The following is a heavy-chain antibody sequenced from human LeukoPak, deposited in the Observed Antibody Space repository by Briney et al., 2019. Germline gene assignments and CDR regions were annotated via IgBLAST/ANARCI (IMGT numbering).Heavy chain of an antibody. CDR1: GYSISSTYY. V-gene: IGHV4-38-2*02. J-gene: IGHJ3*02. D-gene: IGHD3-10*01. CDR3: ARRAPRVSRGGAFDI. CDR2: VNHSGST. Sequence: SETLSLTCTVSGYSISSTYYWSWIRQPPGKGLEWIGEVNHSGSTNYNPSLKSRVTISVDTSKNQFSLKLSSVTAADTAVYYCARRAPRVSRGGAFDIWGQGTMVTVSS.